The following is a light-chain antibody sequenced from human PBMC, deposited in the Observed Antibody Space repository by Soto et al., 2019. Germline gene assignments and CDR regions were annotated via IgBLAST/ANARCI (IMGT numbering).Light chain of an antibody. J-gene: IGKJ2*01. CDR3: QQSYRIPYT. CDR1: QGISSY. CDR2: AAS. V-gene: IGKV1-39*01. Sequence: DIQMTQSPSSLSASVGDRVTITCRASQGISSYLNWYHQKPGKAPKLLIYAASSLQSGVPSRFSGSGSGTDFTLTISSLQPEDFATYYCQQSYRIPYTFGQGTKVDIK.